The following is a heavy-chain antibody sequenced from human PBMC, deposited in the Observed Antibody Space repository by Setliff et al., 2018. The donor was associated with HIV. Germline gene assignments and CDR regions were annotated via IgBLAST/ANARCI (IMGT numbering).Heavy chain of an antibody. D-gene: IGHD2-15*01. CDR1: GFTFSSYA. J-gene: IGHJ4*02. CDR2: ISYDGSNK. V-gene: IGHV3-30*04. Sequence: PGGSLRLSCAAPGFTFSSYAMHWVRQAPGKGLEWVAVISYDGSNKYYADSVKGRFTISRDNSKNTLYLQMNSLRAEDTAVYYCAKSLQLYCSGGSCQYYFDYWGQGTLVTSPQ. CDR3: AKSLQLYCSGGSCQYYFDY.